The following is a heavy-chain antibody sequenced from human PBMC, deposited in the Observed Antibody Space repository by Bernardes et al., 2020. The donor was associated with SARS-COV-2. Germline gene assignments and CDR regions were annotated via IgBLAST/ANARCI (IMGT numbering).Heavy chain of an antibody. CDR2: ISGSGVTT. CDR1: GFTFGSYT. CDR3: AKALRGVNDY. D-gene: IGHD3-10*01. J-gene: IGHJ4*02. V-gene: IGHV3-23*01. Sequence: GGSLRLSCAASGFTFGSYTLTWVRQAPGKGLEWVSAISGSGVTTYYPDSVKGRFTISRDNSKSTLYLQMNSLRAEDTAVYYCAKALRGVNDYWGQGTLVTVSS.